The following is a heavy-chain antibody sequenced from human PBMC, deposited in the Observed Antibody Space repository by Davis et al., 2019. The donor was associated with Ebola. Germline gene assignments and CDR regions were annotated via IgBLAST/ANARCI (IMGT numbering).Heavy chain of an antibody. D-gene: IGHD5-24*01. J-gene: IGHJ4*02. V-gene: IGHV3-11*01. CDR2: ISSSGSTI. CDR1: GFTFSDYY. Sequence: PGGSLRLSCAASGFTFSDYYMSWIRQAPGKGLEWVSYISSSGSTIYYADSVKGRFTISRDNAKNSLYLQMNSLRAEDTAVYYCARKRWLQSYYFDYWGQGTLVTVSS. CDR3: ARKRWLQSYYFDY.